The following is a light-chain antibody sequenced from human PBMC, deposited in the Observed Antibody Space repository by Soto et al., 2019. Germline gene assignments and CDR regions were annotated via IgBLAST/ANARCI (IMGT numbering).Light chain of an antibody. J-gene: IGLJ1*01. CDR2: EVS. CDR3: SSYTSSSTYV. V-gene: IGLV2-14*01. CDR1: SSDVGAYNY. Sequence: QSVLTQPASVSGSPGQSITISCTGTSSDVGAYNYVSWYQQHPGNAPKLMIFEVSNRPSGVSNRFSGSKSGNTASLTISGLQAEDEADYYCSSYTSSSTYVFGTGTKVTVL.